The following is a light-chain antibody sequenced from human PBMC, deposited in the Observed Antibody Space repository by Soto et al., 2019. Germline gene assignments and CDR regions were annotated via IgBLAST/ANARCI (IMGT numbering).Light chain of an antibody. J-gene: IGLJ2*01. V-gene: IGLV1-36*01. Sequence: QSVLTQPPSVSGAPRQRVTISCSGSRSNIGNNVVNWYQQFPGRAPKLLIYYDDLLPSGVSDRFSGSKSGTSASLAISGLQSEDEADYYCATWDDSLNGQVFGGGTQLTVL. CDR2: YDD. CDR3: ATWDDSLNGQV. CDR1: RSNIGNNV.